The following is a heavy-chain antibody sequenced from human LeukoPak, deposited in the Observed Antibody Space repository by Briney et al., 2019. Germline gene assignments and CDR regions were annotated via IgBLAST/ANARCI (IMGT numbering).Heavy chain of an antibody. CDR1: GHTFTGYY. CDR2: INPNSGGT. J-gene: IGHJ4*02. Sequence: ASVKVSCKASGHTFTGYYMHWVRQAPGQGLERMGWINPNSGGTNYAQKFQGRVTMTRDTSISTAYMELSRLRSDDTAVYYCARVPGAARTGTFDYWGQGTLVTVSS. V-gene: IGHV1-2*02. CDR3: ARVPGAARTGTFDY. D-gene: IGHD3-10*01.